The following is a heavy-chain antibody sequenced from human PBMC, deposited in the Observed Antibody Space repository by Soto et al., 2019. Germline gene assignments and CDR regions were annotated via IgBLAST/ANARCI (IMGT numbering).Heavy chain of an antibody. CDR1: GGSISSYY. CDR2: IYYSGST. CDR3: ARGVGLSYYYYYMDV. J-gene: IGHJ6*03. D-gene: IGHD2-15*01. V-gene: IGHV4-59*01. Sequence: SETLSLTCTVSGGSISSYYWSWIRQPPGKGLEWIGYIYYSGSTNYNPSLKSRATISVDTSKNQFSLKLSSVTDADTAVYYCARGVGLSYYYYYMDVWGKGTTVTVSS.